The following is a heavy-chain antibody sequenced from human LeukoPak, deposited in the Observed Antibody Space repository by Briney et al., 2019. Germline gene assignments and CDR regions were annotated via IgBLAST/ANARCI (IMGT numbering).Heavy chain of an antibody. D-gene: IGHD2-2*02. CDR3: ARDITGFVVVPAAIYYYYYMDV. Sequence: LETLSLTCTVSGGSISSYYWSWIRQPAGKGLEWIGRIYTSGSTNYNPSLKSRVTMSVDTSKNQFSLKLSSVTASDTAVYYCARDITGFVVVPAAIYYYYYMDVWGKGTTVTISS. CDR2: IYTSGST. V-gene: IGHV4-4*07. J-gene: IGHJ6*03. CDR1: GGSISSYY.